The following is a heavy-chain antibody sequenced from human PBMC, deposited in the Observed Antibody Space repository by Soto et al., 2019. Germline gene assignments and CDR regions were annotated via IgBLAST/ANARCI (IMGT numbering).Heavy chain of an antibody. J-gene: IGHJ4*02. D-gene: IGHD3-9*01. Sequence: TGGSLRLSCAASGFTFSNAWMNWVRQAPGKGLEWVGRIKSKTDGGTTDYAAPVKGRFTISRDDSKNTLYLQMNSLKTEDTAVYYCTTDPLYLNILTGDDYWGQGTLVTVSS. CDR2: IKSKTDGGTT. V-gene: IGHV3-15*07. CDR1: GFTFSNAW. CDR3: TTDPLYLNILTGDDY.